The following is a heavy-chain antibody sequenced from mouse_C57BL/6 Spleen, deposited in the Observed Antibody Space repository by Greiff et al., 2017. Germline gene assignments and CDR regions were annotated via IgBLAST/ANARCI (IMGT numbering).Heavy chain of an antibody. J-gene: IGHJ3*01. CDR3: ARDYCNYWFAY. CDR1: GYTFTSYW. V-gene: IGHV1-69*01. Sequence: VQLQQPGAELVKPGASVKLSCKASGYTFTSYWMQWVKQRPGQGLEWIGEIDPSASYTNYNQKFKGKSTLTLDTSSSQAYMQLSSLTSEDAAGFYCARDYCNYWFAYWGQGTPVTVSA. CDR2: IDPSASYT. D-gene: IGHD2-12*01.